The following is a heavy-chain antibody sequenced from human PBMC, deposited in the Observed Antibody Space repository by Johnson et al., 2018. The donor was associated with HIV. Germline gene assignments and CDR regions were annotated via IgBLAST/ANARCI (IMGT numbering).Heavy chain of an antibody. V-gene: IGHV3-23*04. Sequence: VQLVESGGGLIQPGGSLRLSCEASGFTFSSYAMNWVRQAPGKGLEWVSAISGRGGSTYYADSVKGRFPISRDNSKNTLYLQMNSLEAEATALYYCAKDRCPGWYPAFDIWGQGTMVTVSS. CDR2: ISGRGGST. CDR1: GFTFSSYA. J-gene: IGHJ3*02. CDR3: AKDRCPGWYPAFDI. D-gene: IGHD6-19*01.